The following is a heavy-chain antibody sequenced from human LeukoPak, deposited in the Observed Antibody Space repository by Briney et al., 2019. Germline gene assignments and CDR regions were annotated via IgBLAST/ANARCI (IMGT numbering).Heavy chain of an antibody. D-gene: IGHD4-17*01. CDR2: IYHSGST. J-gene: IGHJ4*02. CDR3: ARTHCGDYGGERYFDY. CDR1: GGSISSGGYS. Sequence: PSETLSLTCAVSGGSISSGGYSWSWIRQPPGKGLEWIGYIYHSGSTYYNPSLKSRVTISVDRSKNQFSLKLSSVTAADTAVYYCARTHCGDYGGERYFDYWGQGTLVTVSS. V-gene: IGHV4-30-2*01.